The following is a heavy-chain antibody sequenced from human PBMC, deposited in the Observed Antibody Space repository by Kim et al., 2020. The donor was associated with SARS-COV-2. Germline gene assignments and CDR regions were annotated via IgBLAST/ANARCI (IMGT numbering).Heavy chain of an antibody. V-gene: IGHV4-59*01. J-gene: IGHJ6*02. Sequence: LKSRVTISVDTSKNQFSLKLISVTAADTAVYYCARESNFYCSRTSCYGMDVWGQGTTVTVSS. D-gene: IGHD2-2*01. CDR3: ARESNFYCSRTSCYGMDV.